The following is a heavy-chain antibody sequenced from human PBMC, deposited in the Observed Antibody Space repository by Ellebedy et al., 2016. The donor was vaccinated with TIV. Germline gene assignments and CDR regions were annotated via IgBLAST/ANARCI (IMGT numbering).Heavy chain of an antibody. CDR3: ARDPPPGDILTGYFVSRYGMDV. J-gene: IGHJ6*02. V-gene: IGHV1-69*04. CDR2: IIPILGIA. Sequence: ASVKVSCKASGGIFSTFAFNWVRQAPGQGLEWMGRIIPILGIANYAQKFQGRVTITADKSTSTAYMELSSLRSEDTAVYYCARDPPPGDILTGYFVSRYGMDVWGQGTTVTVSS. D-gene: IGHD3-9*01. CDR1: GGIFSTFA.